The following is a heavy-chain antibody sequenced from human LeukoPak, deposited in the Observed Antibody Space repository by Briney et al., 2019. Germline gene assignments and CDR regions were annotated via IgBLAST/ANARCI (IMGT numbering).Heavy chain of an antibody. J-gene: IGHJ4*02. CDR2: ISSSSSTI. Sequence: GGSLRLSCAAPGFTFSSYSMNWVRQAPGKGLEWVSYISSSSSTIYYADSVKGRFTISRDNAKNALYLQMNSLRAEDTAVYYCARAGKNFWSGYYTSDYWGQGTLVTVSS. CDR1: GFTFSSYS. CDR3: ARAGKNFWSGYYTSDY. V-gene: IGHV3-48*01. D-gene: IGHD3-3*01.